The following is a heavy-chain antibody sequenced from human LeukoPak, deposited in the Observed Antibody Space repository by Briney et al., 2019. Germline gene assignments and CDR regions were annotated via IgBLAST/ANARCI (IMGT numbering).Heavy chain of an antibody. J-gene: IGHJ4*02. CDR2: IYYSGST. CDR1: GGSISSRPYY. D-gene: IGHD4-17*01. V-gene: IGHV4-39*01. CDR3: ASSANDYGDFYFDY. Sequence: SETLSLTCTVSGGSISSRPYYWGWIRQPPGKGLEWIGSIYYSGSTYYNPSLKSRVTISVDTSKNQFSLKLSSVTAADTAVYYCASSANDYGDFYFDYWGQGTLVTVSS.